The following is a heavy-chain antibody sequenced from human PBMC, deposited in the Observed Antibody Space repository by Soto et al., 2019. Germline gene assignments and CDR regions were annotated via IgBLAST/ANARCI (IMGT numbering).Heavy chain of an antibody. D-gene: IGHD3-10*01. V-gene: IGHV5-51*01. J-gene: IGHJ4*02. CDR2: IYPGDSDT. CDR3: ARRPPRSSGSYYLFDY. CDR1: GYNFANYW. Sequence: GESLKISCKGSGYNFANYWIAWVRQMPGEGLEWMGAIYPGDSDTRYSPSFQGQVTISADESISTAFPQWSSLKASDSAMYYCARRPPRSSGSYYLFDYWGLGTLVTVSS.